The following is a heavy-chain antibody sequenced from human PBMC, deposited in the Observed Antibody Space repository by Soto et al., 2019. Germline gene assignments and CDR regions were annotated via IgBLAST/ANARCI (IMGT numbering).Heavy chain of an antibody. CDR1: GFTFSSYG. CDR2: ISYDGSNK. D-gene: IGHD3-22*01. CDR3: ARDRYYYDSSGYLFDY. V-gene: IGHV3-30*03. J-gene: IGHJ4*02. Sequence: GGSLRLSCAASGFTFSSYGMHWVRQAPCKGLEWVAVISYDGSNKYYADSVKGRFTISRDNSKNTLYLQMNSLRAEDTAVYYCARDRYYYDSSGYLFDYWGQGTLVTVSS.